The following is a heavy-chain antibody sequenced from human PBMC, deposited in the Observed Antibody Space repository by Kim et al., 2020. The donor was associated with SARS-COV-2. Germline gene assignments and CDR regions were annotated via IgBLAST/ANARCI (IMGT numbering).Heavy chain of an antibody. Sequence: GESLKISCKGSGYSFTSYWISWVRQMPGKGLEWMGRIDPSDSYTNYSPSFQGHVTISADKSISTAYLQWSSLKASDTAMYYCARQQRYYYDSSGYYDFDYWGQGTLVTVSS. V-gene: IGHV5-10-1*01. J-gene: IGHJ4*02. CDR2: IDPSDSYT. CDR3: ARQQRYYYDSSGYYDFDY. D-gene: IGHD3-22*01. CDR1: GYSFTSYW.